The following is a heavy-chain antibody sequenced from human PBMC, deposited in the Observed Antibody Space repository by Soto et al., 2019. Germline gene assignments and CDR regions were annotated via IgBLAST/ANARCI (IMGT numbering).Heavy chain of an antibody. CDR3: ARGVLQFDY. V-gene: IGHV3-30-3*01. CDR2: ISYDGSNK. Sequence: GGSLRLSCAASGFTFSSYAMHWVRQAPGKGLEWVAVISYDGSNKYYADSVKGRFTISRDNSKNTLYLQMNSLRAEDTAVYYCARGVLQFDYWGQGTLVTVSS. J-gene: IGHJ4*02. CDR1: GFTFSSYA. D-gene: IGHD2-15*01.